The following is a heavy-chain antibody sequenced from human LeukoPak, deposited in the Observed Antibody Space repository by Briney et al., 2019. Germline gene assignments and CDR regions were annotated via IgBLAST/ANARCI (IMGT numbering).Heavy chain of an antibody. V-gene: IGHV3-53*05. CDR2: IYSGGST. Sequence: PGGSLRLSCAASGFTVSSNYMSWVRQAPGKGLEWVSVIYSGGSTYYADSVKGRFTISRDNSKNTLYLQMNSLRAEDTAVYYCAKNTDIVVVVAATALDPWGQGTLVTVSS. D-gene: IGHD2-15*01. J-gene: IGHJ5*02. CDR3: AKNTDIVVVVAATALDP. CDR1: GFTVSSNY.